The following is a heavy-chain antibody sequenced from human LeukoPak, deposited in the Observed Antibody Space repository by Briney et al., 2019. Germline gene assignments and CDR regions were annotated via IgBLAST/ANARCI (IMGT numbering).Heavy chain of an antibody. CDR3: ARGRGYDILTGYFDY. J-gene: IGHJ4*02. V-gene: IGHV4-59*01. CDR1: GGSISSYY. CDR2: IYYSGST. Sequence: SETLSLTCTVSGGSISSYYWSWIRQPPGKGLEWIGYIYYSGSTNYNPSLKSRVTISVDTSKNQFSLKLSSVTAADTAVYYCARGRGYDILTGYFDYWGQGTLVTVSS. D-gene: IGHD3-9*01.